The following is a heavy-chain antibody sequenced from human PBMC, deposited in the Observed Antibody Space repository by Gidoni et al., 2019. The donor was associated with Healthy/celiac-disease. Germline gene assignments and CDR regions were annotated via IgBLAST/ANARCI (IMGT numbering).Heavy chain of an antibody. V-gene: IGHV3-30*02. Sequence: QVQLVESGGGVVQPGGSLRLSCAASGCTFSSYGMHWVRQAPGKGLEWVAFIRYDGSNKYYADSVKGRFTISRDNSKNTLYLQMNSLRAEDTAVYYCAKDSGIAAAAAAAEYFQHWGQGTLVTVSS. CDR3: AKDSGIAAAAAAAEYFQH. CDR1: GCTFSSYG. CDR2: IRYDGSNK. D-gene: IGHD6-13*01. J-gene: IGHJ1*01.